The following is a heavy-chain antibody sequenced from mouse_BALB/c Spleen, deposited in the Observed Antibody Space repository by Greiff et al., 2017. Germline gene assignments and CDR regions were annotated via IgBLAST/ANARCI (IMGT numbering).Heavy chain of an antibody. D-gene: IGHD3-1*01. V-gene: IGHV1-18*01. CDR3: AREPARATWIAY. J-gene: IGHJ3*01. Sequence: EVQLQQSGPELVKPGASVKIPCKASGYTFTDYNMDWVKQSHGKSLEWIGDINPNNGGTIYNQKFKGKATLTVDKSSSTAYMELRSLTSEDTAVYYCAREPARATWIAYWGQGTLVTVSA. CDR2: INPNNGGT. CDR1: GYTFTDYN.